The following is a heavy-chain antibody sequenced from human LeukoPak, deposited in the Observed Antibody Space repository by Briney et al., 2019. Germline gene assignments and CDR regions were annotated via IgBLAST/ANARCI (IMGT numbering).Heavy chain of an antibody. J-gene: IGHJ5*02. CDR2: IVVGSGNT. CDR3: AADVIYESA. V-gene: IGHV1-58*01. CDR1: GFTFSNSA. D-gene: IGHD2/OR15-2a*01. Sequence: GTSVKVSCKTSGFTFSNSALQWVRQARGQRLEWIGWIVVGSGNTNYAQKFQERVTITRDMSTSTAYMELSSLRSDDTAVYYCAADVIYESAWGQGTLVTVSS.